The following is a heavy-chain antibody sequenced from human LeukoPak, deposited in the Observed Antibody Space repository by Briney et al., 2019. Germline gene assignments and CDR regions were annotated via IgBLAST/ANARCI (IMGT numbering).Heavy chain of an antibody. CDR2: IIPIFGTA. CDR3: AGRYGSSGYPLH. V-gene: IGHV1-69*13. J-gene: IGHJ4*02. CDR1: GGTFSSYA. Sequence: ASVKVSCKASGGTFSSYAISWVRQAPGQGLEWMGGIIPIFGTANYAQKFQGRVTITADESTSTAYMELSSLRSEDTAVYYCAGRYGSSGYPLHWGQGTLVTVSS. D-gene: IGHD3-22*01.